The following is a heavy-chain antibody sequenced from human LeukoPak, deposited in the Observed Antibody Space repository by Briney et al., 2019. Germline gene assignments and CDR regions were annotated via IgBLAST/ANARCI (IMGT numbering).Heavy chain of an antibody. V-gene: IGHV3-23*01. CDR2: ISGSGGST. Sequence: GGSLRLSCAVSGFTFSSHVMSWVRQAPGKGLEWVSAISGSGGSTYYADSVKGRFTISRDNSKNTLYLQMNSLRAEDTAVYYCAKSNGYGLVDIWGQGTMVTVSS. D-gene: IGHD3-10*01. CDR3: AKSNGYGLVDI. J-gene: IGHJ3*02. CDR1: GFTFSSHV.